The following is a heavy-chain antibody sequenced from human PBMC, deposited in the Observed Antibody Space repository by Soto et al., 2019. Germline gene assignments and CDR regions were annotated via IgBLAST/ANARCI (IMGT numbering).Heavy chain of an antibody. CDR1: GGTFSSYT. V-gene: IGHV1-69*02. CDR2: IIPILGIA. Sequence: SVKVSCKASGGTFSSYTISWVRQAPGQGLEWMGRIIPILGIANYAQKFQGRVTITADKSTSTAYMELSSLRSEDTAVYYCARSDCSGGSCYNFDYWGQGTLVTVSS. J-gene: IGHJ4*02. D-gene: IGHD2-15*01. CDR3: ARSDCSGGSCYNFDY.